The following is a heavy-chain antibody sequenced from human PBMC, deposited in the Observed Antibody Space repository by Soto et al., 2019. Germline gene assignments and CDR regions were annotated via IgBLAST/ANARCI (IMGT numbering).Heavy chain of an antibody. Sequence: GGSLRLSCAASGFTFSSYAMHWVRQAPGKGLEWVAVISYDGSNKYYADSVKGRFTISRDNSKNTLYLQMNSLRAEDTAVYYCATRHNCSSTGCYGAWYYFDYWGQGTLVTVSS. J-gene: IGHJ4*02. CDR3: ATRHNCSSTGCYGAWYYFDY. D-gene: IGHD2-2*01. CDR1: GFTFSSYA. V-gene: IGHV3-30-3*01. CDR2: ISYDGSNK.